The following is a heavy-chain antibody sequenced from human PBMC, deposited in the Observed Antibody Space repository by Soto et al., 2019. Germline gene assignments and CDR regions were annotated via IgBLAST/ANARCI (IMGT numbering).Heavy chain of an antibody. Sequence: AGGSLRLSCAASGFTFSSYGMHWVRQAPGKGLEWVAVIWYDGSNKYYADSVKGRFTISRDNSKNTLYLQMNSLRAEDTAVYYCARAGYYDSSGSDAFDIWGQGTMVTVSS. D-gene: IGHD3-22*01. V-gene: IGHV3-33*01. CDR2: IWYDGSNK. CDR1: GFTFSSYG. J-gene: IGHJ3*02. CDR3: ARAGYYDSSGSDAFDI.